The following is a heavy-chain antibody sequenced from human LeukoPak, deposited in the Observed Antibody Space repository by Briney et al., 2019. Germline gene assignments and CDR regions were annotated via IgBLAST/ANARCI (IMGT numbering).Heavy chain of an antibody. D-gene: IGHD3-10*01. V-gene: IGHV4-61*02. CDR2: IYTSGST. Sequence: PSETLSLTCTLSGGSISSGSYYWSWIRQPAGKGLEWIGRIYTSGSTNYNPSLKSRVTISVDTSKNQFSLKLSSVTAADTAVYYCAREGGAVWFGELSHWFDPWGQGTLVTVSS. J-gene: IGHJ5*02. CDR3: AREGGAVWFGELSHWFDP. CDR1: GGSISSGSYY.